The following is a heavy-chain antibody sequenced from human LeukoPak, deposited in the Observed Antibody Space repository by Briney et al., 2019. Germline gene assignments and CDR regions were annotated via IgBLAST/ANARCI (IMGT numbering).Heavy chain of an antibody. CDR1: GYTFTGYY. J-gene: IGHJ3*02. CDR3: ARDRRDSGILTAQDI. Sequence: ASVKVSCKASGYTFTGYYMHWVRQAPGQGLEWMGWINPNSGGTNYAQKFQGRVNMTRDTSISTAYMELNRLRSDDAAVYYCARDRRDSGILTAQDIWVQGRTVSVCS. CDR2: INPNSGGT. V-gene: IGHV1-2*02. D-gene: IGHD3-9*01.